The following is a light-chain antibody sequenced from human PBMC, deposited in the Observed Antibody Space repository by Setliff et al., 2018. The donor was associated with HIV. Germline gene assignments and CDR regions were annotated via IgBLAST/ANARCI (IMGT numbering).Light chain of an antibody. J-gene: IGLJ2*01. CDR1: SSDIGAYNY. CDR3: SSYTTDGTLV. Sequence: QSALTQPASVSGSPGQSITITCTGTSSDIGAYNYVSWYQHHPGKAPKLLIYDISERPSGVSDRFSGSKSGNTASLIISGLQPEDEADYYCSSYTTDGTLVFGGGTKVTVL. CDR2: DIS. V-gene: IGLV2-14*03.